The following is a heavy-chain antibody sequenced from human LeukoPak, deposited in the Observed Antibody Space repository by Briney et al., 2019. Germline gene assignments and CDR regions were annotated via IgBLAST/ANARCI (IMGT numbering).Heavy chain of an antibody. CDR1: GYTFNRYG. CDR2: IGSYNGNT. Sequence: ASVKVSCKASGYTFNRYGISWVRQAPGQGLEWMGWIGSYNGNTNYAQKLQGRVTITADKSTSTAYMELSSLRSEDTAVYYCARGDTAPGAFDIWGQGTMVTVSS. CDR3: ARGDTAPGAFDI. J-gene: IGHJ3*02. D-gene: IGHD5-18*01. V-gene: IGHV1-18*01.